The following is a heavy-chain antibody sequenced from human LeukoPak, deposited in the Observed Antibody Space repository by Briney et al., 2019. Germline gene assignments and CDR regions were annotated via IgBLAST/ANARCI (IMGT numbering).Heavy chain of an antibody. CDR2: ISSDARNE. CDR3: ARQKYLRGPDVEYFDY. CDR1: GFAFSTSA. J-gene: IGHJ4*02. V-gene: IGHV3-30*07. Sequence: GGSLRLSCAASGFAFSTSAMHWVRQAPGKGLEGVAVISSDARNEYYADSVKGRFTISRDNSRNTLYLQINSLRAEDTAVYYCARQKYLRGPDVEYFDYWGQGTLVTVSS. D-gene: IGHD5/OR15-5a*01.